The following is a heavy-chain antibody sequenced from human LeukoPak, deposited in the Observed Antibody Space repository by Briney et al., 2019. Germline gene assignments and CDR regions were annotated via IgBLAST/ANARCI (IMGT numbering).Heavy chain of an antibody. D-gene: IGHD3-10*01. CDR1: GGSIYNHY. V-gene: IGHV4-59*08. CDR2: IYYSGST. J-gene: IGHJ4*02. Sequence: SETLSLTCTVSGGSIYNHYWSWIRQPPGKGLESIGYIYYSGSTIYNPSLKSRVTISVDTSKNQFSLKLTSVTAADTAVYYCARLPSGTLNPPFDYWGQGSLVTVSP. CDR3: ARLPSGTLNPPFDY.